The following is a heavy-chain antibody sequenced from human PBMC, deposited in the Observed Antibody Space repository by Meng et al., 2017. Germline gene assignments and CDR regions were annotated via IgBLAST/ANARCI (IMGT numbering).Heavy chain of an antibody. Sequence: GESLKISCKGSGYTFTNYWIGWVRQMPGKGLEWVGLIYPGDSDTRYSHSFQGQVTMSVDNSISTAYLQWSSLKTSDAAMYYCARLADYYVDYWGRGTLVTVSS. CDR1: GYTFTNYW. J-gene: IGHJ4*02. CDR2: IYPGDSDT. V-gene: IGHV5-51*01. CDR3: ARLADYYVDY. D-gene: IGHD3-16*01.